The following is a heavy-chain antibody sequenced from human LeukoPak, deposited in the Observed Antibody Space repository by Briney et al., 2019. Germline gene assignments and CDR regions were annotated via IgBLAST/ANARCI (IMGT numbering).Heavy chain of an antibody. V-gene: IGHV6-1*01. CDR2: TYFRSQWYY. Sequence: SQTLSLTCAISGYSVSSDSAAWNWVRQSPSRGLWWLGRTYFRSQWYYDYAVSVKSRITINPDTSKNQYSLHLNSVIPEDTAVYFCARGPSLVGYYYIDVWGKGTTVTVPS. CDR3: ARGPSLVGYYYIDV. D-gene: IGHD1-26*01. CDR1: GYSVSSDSAA. J-gene: IGHJ6*03.